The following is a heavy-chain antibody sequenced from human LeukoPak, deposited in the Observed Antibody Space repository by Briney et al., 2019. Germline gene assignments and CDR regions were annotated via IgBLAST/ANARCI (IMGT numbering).Heavy chain of an antibody. V-gene: IGHV4-59*01. Sequence: PSETLSLTCTVSGGSISSYSWSWIRQPPGKGLEWIGYIYYSGSTNYNPSLKSRVTISLDTSKNQFSLKLSSVTAVDTAVYYCASGGANFDLWGRGTLVTVSS. CDR1: GGSISSYS. CDR3: ASGGANFDL. D-gene: IGHD3-16*01. J-gene: IGHJ2*01. CDR2: IYYSGST.